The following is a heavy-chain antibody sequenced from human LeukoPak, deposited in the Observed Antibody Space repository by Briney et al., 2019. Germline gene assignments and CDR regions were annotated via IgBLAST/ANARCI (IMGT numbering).Heavy chain of an antibody. CDR2: ISNDERNK. D-gene: IGHD2-15*01. CDR3: ARGGLFKYFFDY. J-gene: IGHJ4*02. Sequence: GGSLRLSCAASGFTFTNFAMHWVRQAPGKGLEWVAVISNDERNKYYADSVKGRFTISRDNAKNMLYLQMNSLRAEDTAVYYCARGGLFKYFFDYWGQGTPVTVSS. CDR1: GFTFTNFA. V-gene: IGHV3-30*04.